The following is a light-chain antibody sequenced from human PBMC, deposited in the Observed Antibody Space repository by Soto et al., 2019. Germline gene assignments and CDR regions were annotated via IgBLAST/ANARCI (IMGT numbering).Light chain of an antibody. CDR2: EVS. V-gene: IGLV2-14*03. CDR3: SSYTTSSTLV. Sequence: LTQPASVFGSPGQSITISCTGTSSDVGGYNFVSWYQQHPGKAPKLMIYEVSSRPSGVSNRFSGSKSGNTASLTISGLQPEDEADYYCSSYTTSSTLVFGTGTKVTVL. J-gene: IGLJ1*01. CDR1: SSDVGGYNF.